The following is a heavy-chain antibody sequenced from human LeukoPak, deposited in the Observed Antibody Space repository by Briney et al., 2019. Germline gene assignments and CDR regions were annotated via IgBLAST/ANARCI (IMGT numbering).Heavy chain of an antibody. CDR1: GGSIGSYY. D-gene: IGHD3-3*01. V-gene: IGHV4-4*07. J-gene: IGHJ4*02. CDR2: IYTVGST. CDR3: ARMREWSGPFDY. Sequence: SETLSLTCTVSGGSIGSYYWNWIRQPAGRGLEWIGRIYTVGSTNYNPSLKSRVTISVDKSKNQFSLKLTSVTAADTAVYYCARMREWSGPFDYWGQGTLVTVSS.